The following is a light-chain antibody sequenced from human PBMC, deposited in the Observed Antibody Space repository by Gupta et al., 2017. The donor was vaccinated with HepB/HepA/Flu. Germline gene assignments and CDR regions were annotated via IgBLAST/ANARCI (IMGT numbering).Light chain of an antibody. V-gene: IGKV3-11*01. CDR1: QSIDNH. J-gene: IGKJ1*01. CDR3: QQRSSWHLLT. Sequence: EIVLPQSPATLSLSPGERATLPCRDSQSIDNHLGWYQQKPGQAPGLLIYDSSIRATGIPARFSGSGSGTEFTLTITTLEAEDSAIYYCQQRSSWHLLTFGQGTKVDIK. CDR2: DSS.